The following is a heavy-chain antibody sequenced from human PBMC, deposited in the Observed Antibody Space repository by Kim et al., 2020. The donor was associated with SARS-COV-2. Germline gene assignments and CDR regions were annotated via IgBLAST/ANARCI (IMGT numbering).Heavy chain of an antibody. CDR3: ARGQRLDQVFPGELSFHPLYYGMDV. CDR2: IIPIFGTA. Sequence: SVKVSCKASGGTFSSYAISWVRQAPGQGLEWMGGIIPIFGTANYAQKFQGRVTITADESTSTAYMELSSLRSEGTAVYYCARGQRLDQVFPGELSFHPLYYGMDVWGQGTTVTVSS. D-gene: IGHD3-16*02. J-gene: IGHJ6*02. CDR1: GGTFSSYA. V-gene: IGHV1-69*13.